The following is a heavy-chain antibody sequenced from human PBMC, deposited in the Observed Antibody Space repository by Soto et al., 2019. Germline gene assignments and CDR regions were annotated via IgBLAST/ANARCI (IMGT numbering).Heavy chain of an antibody. V-gene: IGHV1-69*15. CDR1: GGTFSNYA. D-gene: IGHD5-12*01. Sequence: QVQLMQSGAEVKKPGSSVKVSCKASGGTFSNYAITWVRQAPGQGLEWLGRIIPIFGTANYAQKFQGRVTITADESTTTVYMDLSSLRSDDTAVYYCAKDGGRDGYFGTWFDPWGQGTLVTVSS. CDR3: AKDGGRDGYFGTWFDP. CDR2: IIPIFGTA. J-gene: IGHJ5*02.